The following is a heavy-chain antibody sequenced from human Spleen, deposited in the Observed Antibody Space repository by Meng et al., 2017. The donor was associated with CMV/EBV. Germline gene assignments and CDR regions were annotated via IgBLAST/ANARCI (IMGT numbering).Heavy chain of an antibody. CDR1: GFTFSHYW. CDR3: ARGLDFWSGPYSYFDY. V-gene: IGHV3-74*01. CDR2: VDSAGTNT. J-gene: IGHJ4*02. D-gene: IGHD3-3*01. Sequence: GGSLRLSCVASGFTFSHYWMHWVRQAPGKGLVWVSRVDSAGTNTNYAVSVKGRFTISRDNAKNTLFLQMNSLRAEDTAIYYCARGLDFWSGPYSYFDYWGQGTLVTVSS.